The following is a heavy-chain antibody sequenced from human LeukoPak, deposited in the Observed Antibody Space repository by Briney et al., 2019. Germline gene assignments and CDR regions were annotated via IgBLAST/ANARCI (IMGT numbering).Heavy chain of an antibody. CDR1: GGSISSSTYF. J-gene: IGHJ4*02. V-gene: IGHV4-39*07. CDR2: IYYSGSS. D-gene: IGHD5-18*01. CDR3: AGVTFGSALAR. Sequence: PSETLSLTCTVSGGSISSSTYFWGWIRQPPGKGLEWIGSIYYSGSSYCNPSLKSRVSISVDRSQNQFSLKLSSVTATDTAVYYCAGVTFGSALARWGQGTLVTVSS.